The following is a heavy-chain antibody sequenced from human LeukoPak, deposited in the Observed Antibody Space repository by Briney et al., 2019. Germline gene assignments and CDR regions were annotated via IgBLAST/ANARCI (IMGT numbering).Heavy chain of an antibody. CDR1: RFTFSSYE. D-gene: IGHD1-26*01. CDR3: ARVTGSYYPPVY. J-gene: IGHJ4*02. Sequence: PGGSLRLSCAASRFTFSSYEMTWVRQAPGKGLEWVSYISRGGISTYYADSVKGRFTISRGNSKSTLYLQMNSLRADDTAVYYCARVTGSYYPPVYWGQGTLVSVSS. CDR2: ISRGGIST. V-gene: IGHV3-48*03.